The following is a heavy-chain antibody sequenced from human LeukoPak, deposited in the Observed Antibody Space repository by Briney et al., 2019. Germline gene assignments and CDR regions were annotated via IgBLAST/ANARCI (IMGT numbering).Heavy chain of an antibody. V-gene: IGHV4-39*01. J-gene: IGHJ4*02. CDR3: ARQMGLGVWALDY. CDR2: IFYTGKT. D-gene: IGHD5/OR15-5a*01. CDR1: GGSISTEDYW. Sequence: SETLSLTCDVSGGSISTEDYWWGWIRQPPGKGLEWIAIIFYTGKTHHNPSLKSRGFMSVDTSKNQFSLTLSAVTAADTAVYYCARQMGLGVWALDYWGQGTLVNVSS.